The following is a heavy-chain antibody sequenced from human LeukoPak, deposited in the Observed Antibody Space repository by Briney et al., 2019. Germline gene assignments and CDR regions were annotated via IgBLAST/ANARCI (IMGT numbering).Heavy chain of an antibody. V-gene: IGHV3-74*01. CDR3: VRDNYYGMDV. CDR2: INSDGSST. Sequence: GGSLTLSCAASGFTFSRSWMHWVRQGPGKGLVWVSRINSDGSSTRYADSVKGRFTISRDNAKNTLYLQMNSLRSEDTALYYCVRDNYYGMDVWGQGTAGTVSS. J-gene: IGHJ6*01. CDR1: GFTFSRSW.